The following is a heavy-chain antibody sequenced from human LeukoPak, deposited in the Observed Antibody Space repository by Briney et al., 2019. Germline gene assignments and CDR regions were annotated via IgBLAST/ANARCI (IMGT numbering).Heavy chain of an antibody. CDR3: ARLSAAVHLGAFDL. CDR2: IHTSGSN. D-gene: IGHD3-3*01. J-gene: IGHJ3*01. CDR1: GVSISPYY. V-gene: IGHV4-4*09. Sequence: SETLSLTCAVSGVSISPYYWAWIRQPPGKGLEWIGYIHTSGSNNQYPSLKSRVAISVDKSKNHFSLRLTSVTAADTAVYYCARLSAAVHLGAFDLWGQGTMVTVSS.